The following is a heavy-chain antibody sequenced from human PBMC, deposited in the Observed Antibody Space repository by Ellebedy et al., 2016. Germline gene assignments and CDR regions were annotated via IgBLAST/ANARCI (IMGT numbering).Heavy chain of an antibody. D-gene: IGHD4-11*01. CDR2: VYASGRT. CDR3: ARVARGTTLTTWGLHYYYYMDV. J-gene: IGHJ6*03. V-gene: IGHV4-61*02. CDR1: GGSITSGSYY. Sequence: SETLSLTXTVSGGSITSGSYYWTWIRQPAGKGLEWIGRVYASGRTDYNPSLRSRVTMSGDTSKSQFSLRMTSVTAADTAINYCARVARGTTLTTWGLHYYYYMDVWGKGTTVTVSS.